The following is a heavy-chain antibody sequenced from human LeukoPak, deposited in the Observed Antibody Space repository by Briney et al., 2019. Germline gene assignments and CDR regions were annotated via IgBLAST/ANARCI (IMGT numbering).Heavy chain of an antibody. J-gene: IGHJ4*02. CDR1: GGSISSYY. CDR2: IYYSGRT. V-gene: IGHV4-59*08. CDR3: ARRSCSTTNCYIVYFDY. D-gene: IGHD2-2*02. Sequence: PSETLSLTCTVSGGSISSYYWSWLRQPPGKGLEWIGSIYYSGRTTYNPSLKSRVTISVDTSKNHFSLKLSSVTAADTAVYYCARRSCSTTNCYIVYFDYWGQGTLVTVSS.